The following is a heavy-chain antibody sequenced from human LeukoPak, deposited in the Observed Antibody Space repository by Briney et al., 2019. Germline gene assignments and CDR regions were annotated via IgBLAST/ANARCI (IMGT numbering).Heavy chain of an antibody. D-gene: IGHD2-8*01. J-gene: IGHJ5*02. V-gene: IGHV3-21*04. CDR1: GFTFSTYT. CDR3: ARLIRGFTSLP. CDR2: ISGSSSYI. Sequence: GGSLRLSCSASGFTFSTYTMHWVRQAPGKGLEWVSSISGSSSYIYYTDSVKGRFTISRDNAKNSLFLQMSGLRVEDTAVYYCARLIRGFTSLPWGQGTLVSVSS.